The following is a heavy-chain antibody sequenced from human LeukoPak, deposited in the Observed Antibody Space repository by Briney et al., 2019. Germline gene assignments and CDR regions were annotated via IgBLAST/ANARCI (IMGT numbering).Heavy chain of an antibody. J-gene: IGHJ6*03. CDR1: GGSFSGYY. CDR3: ARDLGLGGSYYYYYMDV. D-gene: IGHD1-26*01. Sequence: PSETLSLTCAVYGGSFSGYYWSWIRQPPGKGLEWIGENNHSGSTYYNPSLKSRVTISVDTSKNQFSLKLSSVTAAGTAVYYCARDLGLGGSYYYYYMDVWGKGTTVTVSS. CDR2: NNHSGST. V-gene: IGHV4-34*01.